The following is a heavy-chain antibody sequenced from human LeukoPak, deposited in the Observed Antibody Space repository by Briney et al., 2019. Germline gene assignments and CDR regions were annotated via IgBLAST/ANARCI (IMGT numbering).Heavy chain of an antibody. J-gene: IGHJ4*02. CDR3: ARVGSGWREYFDY. Sequence: SETLSLTCTVSGYSISSGYYWRWIRQPPGKGLEWIGSIYHSGSTYYNPSLKSRVTISVDTSKNQFSLKLSSVTAADTAVYYCARVGSGWREYFDYWGQGTLVTVSS. CDR1: GYSISSGYY. V-gene: IGHV4-38-2*02. D-gene: IGHD6-19*01. CDR2: IYHSGST.